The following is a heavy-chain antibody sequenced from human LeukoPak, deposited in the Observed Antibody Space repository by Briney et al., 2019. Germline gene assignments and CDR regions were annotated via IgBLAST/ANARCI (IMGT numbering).Heavy chain of an antibody. Sequence: GESLKISCKGSGYSFPNYWIGWVRQMPGKGLEWLGILYPGDSDTRYSPSFQGQVTISADKSISTAYLQWSSLKASDTAMYYCARQGVVVVKDGFDFWGQGTMVTVSS. J-gene: IGHJ3*01. CDR1: GYSFPNYW. V-gene: IGHV5-51*01. CDR3: ARQGVVVVKDGFDF. D-gene: IGHD2-15*01. CDR2: LYPGDSDT.